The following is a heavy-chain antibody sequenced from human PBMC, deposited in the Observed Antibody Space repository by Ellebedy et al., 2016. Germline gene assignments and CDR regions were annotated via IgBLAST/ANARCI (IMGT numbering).Heavy chain of an antibody. D-gene: IGHD1-26*01. Sequence: GESLKISXAASGFTFVNAWMSWVRQAPGKGLEWVGRIKSEGDGGTTDYAEPVKGRFTIARDDSTDTLFLQMNSLKIEDTGVYYCMTDPLLIVGAVNLGYWGQGALVTVSS. CDR3: MTDPLLIVGAVNLGY. CDR2: IKSEGDGGTT. J-gene: IGHJ4*02. CDR1: GFTFVNAW. V-gene: IGHV3-15*07.